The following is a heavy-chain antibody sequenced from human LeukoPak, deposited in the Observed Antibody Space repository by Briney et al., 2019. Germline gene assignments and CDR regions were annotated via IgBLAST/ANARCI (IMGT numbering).Heavy chain of an antibody. CDR2: VAHKGPTVYSPTLNR. Sequence: PSETLSLTCTVSGGSISSYYWSWIRQSPGKGLEWIGEVAHKGPTVYSPTLNRKYNPSFKSRVTMSVDPSKNQFSLKLTSVTVADTATYYCVRQGTNSGYYLLDYWGQGHLVIVSS. CDR3: VRQGTNSGYYLLDY. J-gene: IGHJ4*02. CDR1: GGSISSYY. V-gene: IGHV4-59*08. D-gene: IGHD3-22*01.